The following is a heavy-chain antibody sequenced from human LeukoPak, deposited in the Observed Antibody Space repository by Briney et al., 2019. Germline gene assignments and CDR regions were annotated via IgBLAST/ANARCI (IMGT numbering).Heavy chain of an antibody. CDR2: IYTSGST. J-gene: IGHJ6*02. CDR3: ARDVGYCSSTSCYAEDYYGMDV. V-gene: IGHV4-4*07. CDR1: GGSISSYY. D-gene: IGHD2-2*01. Sequence: SETLSLTCTVSGGSISSYYWSWIRQPAGKGLEWIGRIYTSGSTNYNPSLKSRVTMSVDTSKNQFSLKLSSVTAADTAVYYCARDVGYCSSTSCYAEDYYGMDVWGQGTTVTVSS.